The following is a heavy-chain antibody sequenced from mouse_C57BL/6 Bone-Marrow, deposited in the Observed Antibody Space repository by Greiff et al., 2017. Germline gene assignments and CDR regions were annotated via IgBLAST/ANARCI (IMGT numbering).Heavy chain of an antibody. J-gene: IGHJ2*01. Sequence: EVQLQQSGPGLVKPSQSLSLTCSVTGYSITSGYYWNWIRQFPGNKLEWMGYISYDGSNNYNPSLKNRISITRDTSKNQFFLKLNSETTEDTATYYCAREVLRDYFDYWGQGTTLTVSS. D-gene: IGHD1-1*01. CDR1: GYSITSGYY. CDR3: AREVLRDYFDY. CDR2: ISYDGSN. V-gene: IGHV3-6*01.